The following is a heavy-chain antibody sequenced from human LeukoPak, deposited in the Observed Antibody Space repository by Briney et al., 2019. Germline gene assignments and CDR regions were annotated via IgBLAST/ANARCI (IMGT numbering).Heavy chain of an antibody. CDR3: RGTAMDDGLYFDY. V-gene: IGHV3-30-3*01. J-gene: IGHJ4*02. D-gene: IGHD5-18*01. Sequence: GGSLRLSCAASGFTFSSYAMHWVRQAPGKGLEWVAVISYDGSNKYYADSVKGRFTISRDNSKNTLYLQMNSLRAEDTAVYYCRGTAMDDGLYFDYWGQGTLVTVSS. CDR2: ISYDGSNK. CDR1: GFTFSSYA.